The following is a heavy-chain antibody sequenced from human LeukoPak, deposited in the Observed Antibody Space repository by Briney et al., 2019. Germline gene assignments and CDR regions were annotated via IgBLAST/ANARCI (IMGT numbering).Heavy chain of an antibody. CDR1: GFTFSDYY. V-gene: IGHV3-11*01. CDR2: ISSSGSTI. J-gene: IGHJ6*02. Sequence: GGSLRLSCAASGFTFSDYYMSWIRQAPGKGLEWVSYISSSGSTIYYADSVKGRFTISRDNAKNSLYLQMNSLRAGDTAVYYCARDLSSGYNDRNYYYGMDVWGQGTTVTVSS. CDR3: ARDLSSGYNDRNYYYGMDV. D-gene: IGHD3-22*01.